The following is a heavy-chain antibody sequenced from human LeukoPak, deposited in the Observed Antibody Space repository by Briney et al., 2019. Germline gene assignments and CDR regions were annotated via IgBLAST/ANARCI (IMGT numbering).Heavy chain of an antibody. CDR3: ARDREGYYYDSSGYFAFDY. Sequence: GGSLRLSCAASGFTFSSYEMNWVRQAPGKGLEWVSYISSSGSTIYYADSVKGRFTISRDNAKNSLYLQMNSLRAEDTAVYYCARDREGYYYDSSGYFAFDYWGQGTLVTVSS. D-gene: IGHD3-22*01. CDR1: GFTFSSYE. CDR2: ISSSGSTI. J-gene: IGHJ4*02. V-gene: IGHV3-48*03.